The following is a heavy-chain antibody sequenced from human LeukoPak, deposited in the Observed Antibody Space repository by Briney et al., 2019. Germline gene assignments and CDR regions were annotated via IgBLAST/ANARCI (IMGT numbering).Heavy chain of an antibody. CDR1: GFTFSSYA. V-gene: IGHV3-23*01. CDR2: ITGTADNT. Sequence: GGSLRLSCAASGFTFSSYAMIWVRQAPGKGLEWVSAITGTADNTYYADSVKGRFSISRDNSRNTLYLQMNSLRAEDTALYYCAKASGTTLTYGDYWGQGTLVTVSS. J-gene: IGHJ4*02. CDR3: AKASGTTLTYGDY. D-gene: IGHD1-7*01.